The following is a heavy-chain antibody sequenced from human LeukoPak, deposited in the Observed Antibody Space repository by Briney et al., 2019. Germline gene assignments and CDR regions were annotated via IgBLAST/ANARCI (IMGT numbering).Heavy chain of an antibody. Sequence: GSSVKVSCKASGYTFTSYAMHWGRQAPGQRLEWMGWINAGNGNTKYSQEFQGRVTITRDTSASTAYMELSSLRSEDMAVYYCARGHRVVISDMDVWGKGTTVTVSS. D-gene: IGHD3-3*01. J-gene: IGHJ6*03. V-gene: IGHV1-3*03. CDR3: ARGHRVVISDMDV. CDR2: INAGNGNT. CDR1: GYTFTSYA.